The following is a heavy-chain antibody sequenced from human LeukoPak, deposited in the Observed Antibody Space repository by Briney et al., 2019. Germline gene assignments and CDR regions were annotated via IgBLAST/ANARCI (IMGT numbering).Heavy chain of an antibody. V-gene: IGHV3-21*01. Sequence: GGSLRLSCAASGFTFSSYSMYWVRQAPGKGLEWVSSISSSSSYIYYADSVKGRFTISRDNAKNSLYLQMNSLRAEDTAVYYCARSLYGSSLFDYWGQGTLVTVSS. CDR3: ARSLYGSSLFDY. CDR2: ISSSSSYI. J-gene: IGHJ4*02. CDR1: GFTFSSYS. D-gene: IGHD6-19*01.